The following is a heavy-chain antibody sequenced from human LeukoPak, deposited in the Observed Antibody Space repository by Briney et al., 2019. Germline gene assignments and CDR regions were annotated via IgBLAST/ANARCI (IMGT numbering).Heavy chain of an antibody. V-gene: IGHV3-74*01. CDR3: ARAGAYRFDY. CDR2: IKGDGSYT. D-gene: IGHD3-16*01. Sequence: QPGGSLRLSCVGSGFTFSNYWMHWVRQAPGKGLVWVSRIKGDGSYTSYADSVRGRFTISRDNAKNTLYLQMNSLRAEDTAVYYCARAGAYRFDYWGQGTLVTVSS. CDR1: GFTFSNYW. J-gene: IGHJ4*02.